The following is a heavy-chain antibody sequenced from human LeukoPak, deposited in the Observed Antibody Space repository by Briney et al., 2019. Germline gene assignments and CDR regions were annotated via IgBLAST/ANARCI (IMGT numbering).Heavy chain of an antibody. CDR2: ISSSSSYI. CDR3: ARGGYYWEHAFDI. CDR1: GFTFSSYS. J-gene: IGHJ3*02. V-gene: IGHV3-21*01. Sequence: GGSLRLSCAASGFTFSSYSMNWIRQAPGKGLEWVSSISSSSSYIYYADSVKGRFTISRDNAKNSLYLQMNSLRAEDTAVYYCARGGYYWEHAFDIWGQGTMVTVSS. D-gene: IGHD2-8*01.